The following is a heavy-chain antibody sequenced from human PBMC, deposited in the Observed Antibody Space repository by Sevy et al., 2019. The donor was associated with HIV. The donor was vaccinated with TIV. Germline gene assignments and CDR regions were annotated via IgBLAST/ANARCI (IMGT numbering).Heavy chain of an antibody. CDR3: ARGLLYCSSTSCYASTAQQHDAFDI. CDR2: ISAYNGNT. Sequence: ASVKVSCKASGYTFTSYGISWVRQAPGQGLEWMGWISAYNGNTNYAQKLQGRVTMTTDTSTSTAYMELRSLRSDDTAVYYCARGLLYCSSTSCYASTAQQHDAFDIWGQGTMVTVSS. J-gene: IGHJ3*02. D-gene: IGHD2-2*01. CDR1: GYTFTSYG. V-gene: IGHV1-18*01.